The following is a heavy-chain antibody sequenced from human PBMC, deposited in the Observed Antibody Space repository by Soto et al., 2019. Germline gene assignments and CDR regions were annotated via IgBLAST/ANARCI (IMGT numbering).Heavy chain of an antibody. V-gene: IGHV3-33*01. Sequence: QLQLVESGGGVVQPGRSLRLSCAASGFTFSSYGMHWVRQAPGKGLEWVALIWYDGSNKLYADSVKGRFTISRDNSKNTLYLQMNNLRAEDTAVYYCARDWQQLANYWGQGTLVVVSS. CDR2: IWYDGSNK. CDR3: ARDWQQLANY. J-gene: IGHJ4*02. CDR1: GFTFSSYG. D-gene: IGHD6-13*01.